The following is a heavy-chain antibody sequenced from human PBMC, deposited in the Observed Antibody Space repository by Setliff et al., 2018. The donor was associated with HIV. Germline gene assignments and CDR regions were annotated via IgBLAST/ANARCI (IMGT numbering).Heavy chain of an antibody. CDR1: GGSISSGTYY. Sequence: SETLSLTCTVSGGSISSGTYYWSWIRQPAGKGLEWIGHIYTSGSTSGSANYNPSLKSRVTISVDTSKNQFSLKLTSVTAADTAVYYCARRYSSGSEYWGQGTMVTVS. CDR2: IYT. J-gene: IGHJ3*01. CDR3: ARRYSSGSEY. D-gene: IGHD6-19*01. V-gene: IGHV4-61*09.